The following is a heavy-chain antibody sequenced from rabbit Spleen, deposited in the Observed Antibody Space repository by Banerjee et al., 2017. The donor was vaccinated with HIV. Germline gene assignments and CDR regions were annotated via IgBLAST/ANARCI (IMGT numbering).Heavy chain of an antibody. D-gene: IGHD1-1*01. Sequence: QEQLEESGGGLVKPEGSLTLTCKASGFDLSNYYYICWVRQAPGKGLEWIGCIYTGDGDTYYASWAKGRFTISKTSSTTVTLQMTSLTAADTATYFCARDTSSSFSSYGMDLWGQGTLVTVS. CDR2: IYTGDGDT. V-gene: IGHV1S45*01. CDR3: ARDTSSSFSSYGMDL. CDR1: GFDLSNYYY. J-gene: IGHJ6*01.